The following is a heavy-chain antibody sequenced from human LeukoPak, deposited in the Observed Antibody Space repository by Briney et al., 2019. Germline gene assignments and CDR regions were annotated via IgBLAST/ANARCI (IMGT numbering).Heavy chain of an antibody. V-gene: IGHV3-23*01. J-gene: IGHJ5*02. CDR3: AKMRLNGGPHNWLDP. D-gene: IGHD4-23*01. CDR1: GFTFSSYA. Sequence: GGSLRLSCAASGFTFSSYAMSWVCQAPGKGLEWVSAISGSGGSTYYADSVKGRFTISRDNSKNTLYLQMNSLRAEDTAVYYCAKMRLNGGPHNWLDPWGQGTLVTVSS. CDR2: ISGSGGST.